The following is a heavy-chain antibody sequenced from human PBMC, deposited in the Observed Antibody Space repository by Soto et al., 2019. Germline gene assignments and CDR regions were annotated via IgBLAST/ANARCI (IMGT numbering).Heavy chain of an antibody. CDR3: ARDNGMAGSFDP. J-gene: IGHJ5*02. D-gene: IGHD2-8*01. Sequence: RRLSCAASGFTLSSYSMNWARQAPGKGLEWVAYITGSSDVTYYADSVKGRFTISRDNARNSLHLQMKRLRDEDTAVYYCARDNGMAGSFDPWGQGTLVTVSS. CDR2: ITGSSDVT. V-gene: IGHV3-48*02. CDR1: GFTLSSYS.